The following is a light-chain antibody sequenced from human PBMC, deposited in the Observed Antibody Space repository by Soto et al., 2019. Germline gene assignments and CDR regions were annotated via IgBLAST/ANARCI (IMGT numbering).Light chain of an antibody. V-gene: IGKV3-20*01. J-gene: IGKJ2*01. CDR1: QSVTNNY. CDR3: QQYGSSQYT. CDR2: GAS. Sequence: EIVLTQSPGTLSLSPGERATLSCRASQSVTNNYLAWFQQKPGQAPRLLIYGASSRATGIPDRFSGSGSGTDFTLTISRLEPEDFAVYHCQQYGSSQYTFGQGTKLEIK.